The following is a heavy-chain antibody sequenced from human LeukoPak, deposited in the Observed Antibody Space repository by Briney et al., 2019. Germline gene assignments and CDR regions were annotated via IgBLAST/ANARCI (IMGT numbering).Heavy chain of an antibody. CDR3: ARERPPCSSTSCYTSKPVFTFDY. D-gene: IGHD2-2*02. CDR2: ISSSSSTI. Sequence: GGSLRLSCAASGFTFSSYSMNWVRQAPGRGLEWVSYISSSSSTIYYADSVKGRFTISRDNAKNSLYLQMNSLRAEDTAVYYCARERPPCSSTSCYTSKPVFTFDYWGQGTLVTVSS. CDR1: GFTFSSYS. J-gene: IGHJ4*02. V-gene: IGHV3-48*01.